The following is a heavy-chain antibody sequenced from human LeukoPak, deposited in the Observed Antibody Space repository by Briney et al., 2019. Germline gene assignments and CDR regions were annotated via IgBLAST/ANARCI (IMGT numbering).Heavy chain of an antibody. CDR2: MNPNSGNT. Sequence: APVKVSCKASGYTFTSYDINWVRQATGQGLEWMGWMNPNSGNTGYAQKFQGRVTMTRNTSISTAYMELSSLRSEDTAVYYCARASGIVNWFDPWGQGTLVTVSS. J-gene: IGHJ5*02. CDR3: ARASGIVNWFDP. V-gene: IGHV1-8*01. CDR1: GYTFTSYD. D-gene: IGHD1-26*01.